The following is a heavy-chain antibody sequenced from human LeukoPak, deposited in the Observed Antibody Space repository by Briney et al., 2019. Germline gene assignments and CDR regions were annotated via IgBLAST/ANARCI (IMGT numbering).Heavy chain of an antibody. Sequence: GASVKVSCKASGYTFTSYGISWVRQAPGQGLEWMGWFSAYNGNTNYAQKLQGRVTMTTDTSTSTAYMELRSLRSDDTAVYYCARERITMVRGVMMVYYYYMDVWGKGTTVTVSS. CDR1: GYTFTSYG. CDR3: ARERITMVRGVMMVYYYYMDV. V-gene: IGHV1-18*01. CDR2: FSAYNGNT. D-gene: IGHD3-10*01. J-gene: IGHJ6*03.